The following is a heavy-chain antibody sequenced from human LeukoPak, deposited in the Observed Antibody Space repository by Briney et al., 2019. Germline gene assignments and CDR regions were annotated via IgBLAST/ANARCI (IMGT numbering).Heavy chain of an antibody. D-gene: IGHD3-16*01. CDR1: SGPISGYY. CDR2: IYSSGST. Sequence: SETLSLTCTVSSGPISGYYWNWIRQPPGKGLEWIGYIYSSGSTIYNPSLKSRVAISVDTSKNQFSLRLTSVTAADTAVYYCARLRSWGDRYLDYWAREPWSPSPQ. V-gene: IGHV4-59*01. CDR3: ARLRSWGDRYLDY. J-gene: IGHJ4*02.